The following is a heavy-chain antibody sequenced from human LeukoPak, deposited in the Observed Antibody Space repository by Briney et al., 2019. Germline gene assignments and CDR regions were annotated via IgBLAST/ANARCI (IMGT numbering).Heavy chain of an antibody. CDR3: ARHRSGWLQSSFDY. CDR2: IYYSGYT. Sequence: PSETLSLTCTVSGGSISSSSYYWGWIRQPPGKGLEWIASIYYSGYTYYNPSLKSRVTISVDTSKNQFSLNLNSVTAADTAVYYCARHRSGWLQSSFDYWGQGTLVTVSS. V-gene: IGHV4-39*07. J-gene: IGHJ4*02. CDR1: GGSISSSSYY. D-gene: IGHD5-24*01.